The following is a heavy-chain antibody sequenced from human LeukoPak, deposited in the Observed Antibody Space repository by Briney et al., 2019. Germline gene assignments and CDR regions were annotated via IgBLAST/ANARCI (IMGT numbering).Heavy chain of an antibody. CDR2: IFVGSGNT. CDR1: GFTFTSSV. D-gene: IGHD2-2*01. V-gene: IGHV1-58*01. Sequence: SVNVSCKASGFTFTSSVVQWVRQARGQRLEWIVGIFVGSGNTNYAQKFQERVTITRDMSTSTAYMELRSLRSEDTAVYYCGPSPTAMRGVPLRFAPWGQGTLVTVSS. J-gene: IGHJ5*02. CDR3: GPSPTAMRGVPLRFAP.